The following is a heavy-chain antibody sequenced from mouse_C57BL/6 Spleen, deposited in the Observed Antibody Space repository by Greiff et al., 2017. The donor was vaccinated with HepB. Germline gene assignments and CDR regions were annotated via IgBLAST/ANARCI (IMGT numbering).Heavy chain of an antibody. V-gene: IGHV1-76*01. J-gene: IGHJ4*01. Sequence: VKLVESGAELVRPGASVKLSCKASGYTFTDYYINWVKQRPGQGLEWIARIYPGSGNTYYNEKFKGKATLTAEKSSSTAYMQLSSLTSEDSAVYFCAREDYSYYYGSSYAMDYWGQGTSVTVSS. D-gene: IGHD1-1*01. CDR3: AREDYSYYYGSSYAMDY. CDR2: IYPGSGNT. CDR1: GYTFTDYY.